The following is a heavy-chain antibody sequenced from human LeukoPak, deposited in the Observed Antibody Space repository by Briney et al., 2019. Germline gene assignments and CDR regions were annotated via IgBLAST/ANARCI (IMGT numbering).Heavy chain of an antibody. Sequence: ASMKVSCKASGYTFTSYDINWVRQATGQGLEWMGWMNPNSGNTGYAQKFQGRVTITADESTSTAYMELSSLRSEDTAVYYCARAGDPQGGYYYYMDVWGKGTTVTVSS. CDR2: MNPNSGNT. D-gene: IGHD2-15*01. CDR3: ARAGDPQGGYYYYMDV. J-gene: IGHJ6*03. CDR1: GYTFTSYD. V-gene: IGHV1-8*01.